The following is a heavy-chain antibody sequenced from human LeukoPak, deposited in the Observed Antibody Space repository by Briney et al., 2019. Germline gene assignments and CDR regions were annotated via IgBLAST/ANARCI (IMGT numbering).Heavy chain of an antibody. J-gene: IGHJ4*02. V-gene: IGHV1-2*02. CDR3: ARDMNITVVADY. Sequence: SVKVSCKASGYTFAAYYMHWVRQAPGQGLEWMGWINPKNGRTSYAQTFQGRVTMTTDTSISTAYMELSRLSSDDTAVYYCARDMNITVVADYWGQGTLVTVSS. D-gene: IGHD2-15*01. CDR1: GYTFAAYY. CDR2: INPKNGRT.